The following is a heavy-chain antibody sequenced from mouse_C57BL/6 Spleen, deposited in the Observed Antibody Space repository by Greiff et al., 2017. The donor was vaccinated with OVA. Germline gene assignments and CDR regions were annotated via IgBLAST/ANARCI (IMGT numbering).Heavy chain of an antibody. CDR3: ARPSMVTTYYYAMDY. CDR1: GFTFSDYG. Sequence: EVMLVESGGGLVKPGGSLKLSCAASGFTFSDYGMHWVRQAPEKGLEWVAYISSGSSTIYYADTVKGRFTISRDNAKNTLFLQMTSLRSEDTAMYYCARPSMVTTYYYAMDYWGQGTSVTVSS. D-gene: IGHD2-1*01. V-gene: IGHV5-17*01. CDR2: ISSGSSTI. J-gene: IGHJ4*01.